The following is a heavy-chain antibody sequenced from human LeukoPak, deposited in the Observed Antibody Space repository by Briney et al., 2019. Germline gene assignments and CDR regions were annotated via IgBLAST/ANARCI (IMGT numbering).Heavy chain of an antibody. CDR3: ARVRYLVQFDY. Sequence: PSETLSLTCTVSGGSISSYYWSWIRQPPGKGLEWIGYIYYSGSTNYNPSLKSRVTISVDTSKNQFSLKLSSVTAADTAVYYCARVRYLVQFDYWGQGTLVTVSS. J-gene: IGHJ4*02. CDR1: GGSISSYY. D-gene: IGHD3-10*01. CDR2: IYYSGST. V-gene: IGHV4-59*01.